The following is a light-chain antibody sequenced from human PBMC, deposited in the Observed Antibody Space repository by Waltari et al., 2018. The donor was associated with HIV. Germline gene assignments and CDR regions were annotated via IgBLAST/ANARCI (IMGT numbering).Light chain of an antibody. CDR2: GNR. CDR3: QSYDSSLSGVV. CDR1: SSHPGARYD. V-gene: IGLV1-40*01. J-gene: IGLJ2*01. Sequence: QSVLTQPPSVSGAPGQRVTISCTGSSSHPGARYDVRLYQQLPGTAPKLLIYGNRNRPSGVPDRFSGSKSGTSASLAIIGLQAEDEADYYCQSYDSSLSGVVFGGGTRLTVL.